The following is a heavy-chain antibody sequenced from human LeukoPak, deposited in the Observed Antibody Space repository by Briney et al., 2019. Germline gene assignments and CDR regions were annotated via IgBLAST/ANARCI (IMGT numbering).Heavy chain of an antibody. CDR2: IKSKTDGRTT. J-gene: IGHJ6*04. V-gene: IGHV3-15*01. CDR3: TTDNVLRFLEWLPRDV. Sequence: GGSLRLSCAASGFTFSNAWMSWVRQAPGKGLEGVGRIKSKTDGRTTDYAAPVKGRFTISRDDSKNTLYLQMNSLKTEDTAVYYCTTDNVLRFLEWLPRDVWGKGTTVTVSS. D-gene: IGHD3-3*01. CDR1: GFTFSNAW.